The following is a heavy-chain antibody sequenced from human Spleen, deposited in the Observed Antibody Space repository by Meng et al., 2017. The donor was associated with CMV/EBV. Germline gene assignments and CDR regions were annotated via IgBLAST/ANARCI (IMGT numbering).Heavy chain of an antibody. CDR2: IYSGGSAT. CDR3: ARLGSFTYYYFGMDV. Sequence: GGSLRLSCVGSGFAFNTDAMTWVRQAPGKGLEWVSVIYSGGSATYYADSVRGRFTISRDNSKNTLYLQMDTLRAEDTAVYYCARLGSFTYYYFGMDVWGQGTTVTVSS. V-gene: IGHV3-23*03. CDR1: GFAFNTDA. D-gene: IGHD1-26*01. J-gene: IGHJ6*02.